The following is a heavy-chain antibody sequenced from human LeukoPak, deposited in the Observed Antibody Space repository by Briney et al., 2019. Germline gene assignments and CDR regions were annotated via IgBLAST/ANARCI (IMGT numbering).Heavy chain of an antibody. CDR2: INADGSST. D-gene: IGHD3-10*01. Sequence: AGSLGLSCAASGFTFSSYYMHWVRQAPGTGLVWVSRINADGSSTTYADSVKGRFIISRDNAKNTLYLQMSSLRVEDTAVYYCARYYGSGTYAVDIWGQGTMVTDSS. J-gene: IGHJ3*02. CDR1: GFTFSSYY. CDR3: ARYYGSGTYAVDI. V-gene: IGHV3-74*01.